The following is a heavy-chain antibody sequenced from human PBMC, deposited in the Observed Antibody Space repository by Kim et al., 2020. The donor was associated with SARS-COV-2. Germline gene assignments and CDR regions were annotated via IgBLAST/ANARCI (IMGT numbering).Heavy chain of an antibody. CDR3: ARDKGHSVLFDRIVVVPADG. CDR2: IYYSGST. CDR1: GGSISSGGYY. D-gene: IGHD2-2*01. Sequence: SETLSLTCTVSGGSISSGGYYWSWIRQHPGKGLEWIGYIYYSGSTYYNPSLKSRVTISVDTSKNQFSLKLSSVTAADTAVYYCARDKGHSVLFDRIVVVPADGWGQGTTVTVSS. V-gene: IGHV4-31*03. J-gene: IGHJ6*02.